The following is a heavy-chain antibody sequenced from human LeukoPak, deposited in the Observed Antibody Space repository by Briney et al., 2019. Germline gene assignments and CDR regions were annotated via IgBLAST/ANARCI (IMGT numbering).Heavy chain of an antibody. Sequence: SETLSLTCTVSGGSISSYYWSWIRQPAGKGLEWIGRIYTSGSTNYNPSLKSRVTISVDTSKNQFSLKLSPVTAADTAVYYCARLTSGSSWYGTFDYWGQGTLVTVSS. CDR2: IYTSGST. CDR3: ARLTSGSSWYGTFDY. CDR1: GGSISSYY. J-gene: IGHJ4*02. D-gene: IGHD6-13*01. V-gene: IGHV4-4*07.